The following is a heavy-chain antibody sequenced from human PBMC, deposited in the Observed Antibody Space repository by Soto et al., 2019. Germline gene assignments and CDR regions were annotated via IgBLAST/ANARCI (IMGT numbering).Heavy chain of an antibody. D-gene: IGHD1-1*01. Sequence: QVQLQESGPGLVKPSETLSLTCTVSGGSISSYDWSWIRQPPGKGLEWIGYIYYSGSTNYNPSLKSRVTISVDTSKHQFYQKLSSVTAADTAVYYCARTTTSRLDVWGQGTTVTVSS. V-gene: IGHV4-59*01. CDR2: IYYSGST. J-gene: IGHJ6*02. CDR1: GGSISSYD. CDR3: ARTTTSRLDV.